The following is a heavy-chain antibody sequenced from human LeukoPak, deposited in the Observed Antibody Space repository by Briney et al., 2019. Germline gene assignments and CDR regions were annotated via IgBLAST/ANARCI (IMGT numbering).Heavy chain of an antibody. CDR2: IYYSGST. J-gene: IGHJ3*02. V-gene: IGHV4-61*01. D-gene: IGHD3-10*01. CDR3: ARDGDAFDI. Sequence: SETLSLTCTVSGGSISSSSYYWSWIRQPPGKGLEWIGYIYYSGSTNYNPSLKSRVTISVDTSKNQFSLKLSSVTAADTAVYYCARDGDAFDIWGQGTMVTVSS. CDR1: GGSISSSSYY.